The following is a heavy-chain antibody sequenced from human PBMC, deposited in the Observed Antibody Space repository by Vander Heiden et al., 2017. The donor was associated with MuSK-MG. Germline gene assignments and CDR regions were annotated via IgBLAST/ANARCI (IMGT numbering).Heavy chain of an antibody. CDR3: ARHDFQGFGESHVDY. D-gene: IGHD3-10*01. CDR1: EYSFTRYW. CDR2: IDPSDSYT. V-gene: IGHV5-10-1*03. Sequence: EVQLVQSGAEVKKLWASLRISCKVSEYSFTRYWISWVRQMPGKGLEWMGRIDPSDSYTNYGPSFQGHVTISADKSIRTAYLQWSSLKASDTAMYYCARHDFQGFGESHVDYWGQGTLVTVST. J-gene: IGHJ4*02.